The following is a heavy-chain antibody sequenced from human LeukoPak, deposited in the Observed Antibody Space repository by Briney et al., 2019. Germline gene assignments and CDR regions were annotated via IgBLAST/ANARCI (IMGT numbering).Heavy chain of an antibody. Sequence: GGSLRLSCAASGASGFIFSSYAMSWVRRAPRKGLEWVSTISGSAGRTYYADSVKGRFTISRDNSKNTLYLQMNSLRAEDTAVYYCARDLVVVTGISDYWGQGTLVTVSS. CDR3: ARDLVVVTGISDY. CDR1: GFIFSSYA. D-gene: IGHD2-21*02. J-gene: IGHJ4*02. V-gene: IGHV3-23*01. CDR2: ISGSAGRT.